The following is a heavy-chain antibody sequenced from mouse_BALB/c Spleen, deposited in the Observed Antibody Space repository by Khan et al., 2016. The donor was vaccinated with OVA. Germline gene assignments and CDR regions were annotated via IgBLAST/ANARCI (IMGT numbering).Heavy chain of an antibody. J-gene: IGHJ3*01. V-gene: IGHV3-2*02. Sequence: EVQLQESGPGLVKPSQSLSLTCTVTGYSITSDYAWNWIRQFPGNKLEWMGYISYSGSTSYNPSLKSRISITRDTSKNQFFLQLNSVTTEDTATYYCAREYGKRGFAYWGQGTLVTVSA. CDR3: AREYGKRGFAY. D-gene: IGHD2-10*02. CDR2: ISYSGST. CDR1: GYSITSDYA.